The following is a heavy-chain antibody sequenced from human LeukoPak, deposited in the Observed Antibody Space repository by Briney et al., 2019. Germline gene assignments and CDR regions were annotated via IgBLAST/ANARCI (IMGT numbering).Heavy chain of an antibody. D-gene: IGHD3-3*01. J-gene: IGHJ4*02. CDR3: ARLSGSITIFGVVVDY. CDR2: IKQDGSEK. Sequence: PGGSLRLSCAASGFTFSSYWMSWVRQAPGKGLGWVANIKQDGSEKYYVDSVKGRFTISRDNAKNSLYLQMNSLRAEDTAVYYCARLSGSITIFGVVVDYWGQGTLVTVSS. V-gene: IGHV3-7*01. CDR1: GFTFSSYW.